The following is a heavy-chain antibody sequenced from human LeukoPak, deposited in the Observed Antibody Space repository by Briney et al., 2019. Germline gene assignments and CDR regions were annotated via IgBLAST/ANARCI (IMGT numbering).Heavy chain of an antibody. J-gene: IGHJ4*02. CDR1: GHSVSSYY. CDR2: VYHSGST. CDR3: ARARLAMSDVFDS. D-gene: IGHD2-21*01. V-gene: IGHV4-59*02. Sequence: SETLSDSCSVSGHSVSSYYWIWIRQPPGKGLEWIGYVYHSGSTNYNPSLNSRVTISLDTSKNQFSLKLTSVTAADTAVYYCARARLAMSDVFDSWGQGPLVTVSS.